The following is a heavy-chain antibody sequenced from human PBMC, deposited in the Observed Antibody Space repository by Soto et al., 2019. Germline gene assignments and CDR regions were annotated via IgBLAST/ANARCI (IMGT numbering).Heavy chain of an antibody. J-gene: IGHJ6*02. CDR2: IDPSDSYT. Sequence: PGESLKISCKGSGYSFTSYWISWVRQMPGKGLEWMGRIDPSDSYTNYSPSFQGHVTISADKSISTAYLQWSSLKASDTAMYYCARVKAAGWNYYYYYGMDVWGQGTTVTVS. CDR3: ARVKAAGWNYYYYYGMDV. D-gene: IGHD3-3*01. V-gene: IGHV5-10-1*01. CDR1: GYSFTSYW.